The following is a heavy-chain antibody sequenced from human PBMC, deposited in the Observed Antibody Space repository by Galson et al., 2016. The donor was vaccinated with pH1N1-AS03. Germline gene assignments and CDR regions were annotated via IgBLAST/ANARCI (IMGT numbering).Heavy chain of an antibody. CDR3: TRESSGLGRGLDY. Sequence: FWTWIRQPAGKGLEWIGRMDPTGRRNYKSSLEGRVSMSVDTSKNEISLRLTSVTAADTAVYYCTRESSGLGRGLDYWGQGTLVTVSS. V-gene: IGHV4-4*07. CDR2: MDPTGRR. J-gene: IGHJ4*02. D-gene: IGHD3-10*01. CDR1: F.